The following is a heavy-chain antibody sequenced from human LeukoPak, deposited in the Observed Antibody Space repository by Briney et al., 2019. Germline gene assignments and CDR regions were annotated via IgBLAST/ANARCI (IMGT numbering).Heavy chain of an antibody. J-gene: IGHJ4*02. Sequence: PGRSLRLSCAASGFTFSGYWMSWVRQAPGKGLEWLANIKSDGSEKYYVDSVKGRFTISRDNAKNSLYLQMNSLRPEDTAAYYCARMSRYGLDYWGQGTLVTVSS. V-gene: IGHV3-7*04. CDR3: ARMSRYGLDY. CDR2: IKSDGSEK. CDR1: GFTFSGYW. D-gene: IGHD3-16*01.